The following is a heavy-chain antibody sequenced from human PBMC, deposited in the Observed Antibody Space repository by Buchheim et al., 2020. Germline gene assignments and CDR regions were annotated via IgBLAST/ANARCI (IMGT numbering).Heavy chain of an antibody. CDR3: ACGPH. D-gene: IGHD2-21*01. Sequence: QVQLVESGGGVVQPGTSLRLSCAASGFVFRDFAFHWVRQAPGKGLEWVAGIFYDGSHKFYAESVEGRFTVSRDNAMNSLYLQMNSLKAEDTAVYYCACGPHWGQGTL. J-gene: IGHJ4*02. CDR2: IFYDGSHK. V-gene: IGHV3-33*03. CDR1: GFVFRDFA.